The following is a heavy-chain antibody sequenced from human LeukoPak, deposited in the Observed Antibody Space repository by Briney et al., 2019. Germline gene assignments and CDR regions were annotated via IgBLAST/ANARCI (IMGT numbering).Heavy chain of an antibody. CDR3: ARAGYCSSTSCSGWFDP. D-gene: IGHD2-2*01. V-gene: IGHV4-38-2*01. Sequence: NPSETLSLTCAVSGYSISSGYYWGWLRQPPGKGLEWIGSIYHSGSTYYNPSLRSRVTISVDTSKNQFSLKLSSVTAADTAVYYCARAGYCSSTSCSGWFDPWGQGTLVTVSS. CDR2: IYHSGST. J-gene: IGHJ5*02. CDR1: GYSISSGYY.